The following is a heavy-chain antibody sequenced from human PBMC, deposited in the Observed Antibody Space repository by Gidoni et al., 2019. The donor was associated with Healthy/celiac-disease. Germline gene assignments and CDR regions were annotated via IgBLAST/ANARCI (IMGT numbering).Heavy chain of an antibody. CDR2: ISSNGGST. CDR1: GLTFSSYA. D-gene: IGHD2-21*01. J-gene: IGHJ3*02. Sequence: EVQLVESGGGLVQPGGSLRLSCSASGLTFSSYAMHWVRQAPGKGLEYVSAISSNGGSTYYADSVKGRFTISRDNSKNTLYLQMSSLRAEETAVYYCVKALRAYADAFDIWGQGTMVTVSS. CDR3: VKALRAYADAFDI. V-gene: IGHV3-64D*06.